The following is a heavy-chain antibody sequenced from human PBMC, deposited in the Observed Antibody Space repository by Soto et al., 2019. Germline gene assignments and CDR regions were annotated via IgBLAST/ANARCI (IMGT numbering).Heavy chain of an antibody. J-gene: IGHJ6*02. CDR2: IYYSGST. V-gene: IGHV4-59*01. CDR3: ASWVGATLTRRVDGMDV. D-gene: IGHD1-26*01. CDR1: GGSISSYY. Sequence: QVQLQESGPGLVKPSETLSLTCTVSGGSISSYYWSWIRQPPVKGLEWIGYIYYSGSTNYNPSLNSRVTISVDTSKNQFSRKLSSVTAADTAVYYCASWVGATLTRRVDGMDVWGQGTTVTVSS.